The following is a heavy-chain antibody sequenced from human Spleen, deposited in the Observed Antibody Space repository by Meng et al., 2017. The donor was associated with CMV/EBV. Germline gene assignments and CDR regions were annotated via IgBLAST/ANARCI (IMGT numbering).Heavy chain of an antibody. D-gene: IGHD5-24*01. Sequence: VKVSCKASGGTFNSYAISWVRQAPGHGLEWMGGIIPTFGAVNYAQRFQGRLTITTDESTTTAHMELNTLRSEDTAVYYCAREVATKEGTFVLWGQGTLVTVSS. CDR1: GGTFNSYA. CDR3: AREVATKEGTFVL. CDR2: IIPTFGAV. V-gene: IGHV1-69*05. J-gene: IGHJ4*02.